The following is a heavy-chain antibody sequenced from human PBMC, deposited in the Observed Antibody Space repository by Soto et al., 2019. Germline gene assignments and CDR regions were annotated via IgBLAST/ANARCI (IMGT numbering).Heavy chain of an antibody. Sequence: EVQLVESGGGLVQPGRSLRLSCTTSGFTFGDYAVTWFRQAPGKGLKWVGVITSKAYGGTTEYAASVKGRLIISRDDSTSIAYLQMNSLKTEDTAVYYCTILPLENRGLDAFDIWGQGTMVTVSS. J-gene: IGHJ3*02. D-gene: IGHD2-15*01. CDR1: GFTFGDYA. V-gene: IGHV3-49*03. CDR2: ITSKAYGGTT. CDR3: TILPLENRGLDAFDI.